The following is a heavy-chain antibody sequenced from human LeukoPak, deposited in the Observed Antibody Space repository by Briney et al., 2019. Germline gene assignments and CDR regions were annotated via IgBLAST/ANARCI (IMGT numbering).Heavy chain of an antibody. CDR2: ISGSSGST. V-gene: IGHV3-23*01. CDR1: GFTFSTYA. Sequence: PGGSLRLSCAASGFTFSTYAMTWVRQAPGRGLEWVSTISGSSGSTDYADSVKGRFTVSRDNSRNTLYLQMHSVRVDDTAVYYCAKDESLTYYYDSSTPPVAFDIWGQGTMVTVSS. CDR3: AKDESLTYYYDSSTPPVAFDI. J-gene: IGHJ3*02. D-gene: IGHD3-22*01.